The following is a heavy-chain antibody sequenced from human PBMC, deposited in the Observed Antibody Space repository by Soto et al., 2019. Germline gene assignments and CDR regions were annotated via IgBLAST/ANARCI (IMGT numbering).Heavy chain of an antibody. CDR3: AGGYYYDSSGYYYLSGAFDV. V-gene: IGHV3-30*03. Sequence: GGSLRLSCAASGFTFSSFGIHWVRQAPGKGLEWVAVISYDGSEKYYADSVKGRFTIFRDNSKNTLWLQMNSLRAEDTAVYYCAGGYYYDSSGYYYLSGAFDVWGQGTMVTVSS. CDR1: GFTFSSFG. D-gene: IGHD3-22*01. J-gene: IGHJ3*01. CDR2: ISYDGSEK.